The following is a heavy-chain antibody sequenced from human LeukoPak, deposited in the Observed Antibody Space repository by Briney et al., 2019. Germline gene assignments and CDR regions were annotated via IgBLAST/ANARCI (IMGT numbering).Heavy chain of an antibody. Sequence: ASVKVSCKASGYTFTGYYMHWVRQAPGQGLEWMGRINPNSGGTNYAQKFQGRVTMTRDTSISTAYMELSRLRSDGTAVYYCALAGSGSYYLMRAFDYWGQGTLVTVSS. CDR1: GYTFTGYY. J-gene: IGHJ4*02. CDR2: INPNSGGT. CDR3: ALAGSGSYYLMRAFDY. D-gene: IGHD1-26*01. V-gene: IGHV1-2*06.